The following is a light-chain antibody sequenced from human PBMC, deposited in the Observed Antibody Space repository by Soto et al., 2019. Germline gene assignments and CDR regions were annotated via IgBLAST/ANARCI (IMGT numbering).Light chain of an antibody. Sequence: EIVLTQSPGTLSLSPGERATLSCRASHSVSSDSLAWYQHKLGQAPRLLIYGASTRATGIPDRFSGSGSGTDFTLTISRLEPEDFAVFYCQQYGSSPQTFGQGTKVDIK. CDR1: HSVSSDS. V-gene: IGKV3-20*01. CDR3: QQYGSSPQT. J-gene: IGKJ1*01. CDR2: GAS.